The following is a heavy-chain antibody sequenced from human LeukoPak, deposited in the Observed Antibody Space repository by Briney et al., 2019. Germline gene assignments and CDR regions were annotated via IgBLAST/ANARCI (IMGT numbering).Heavy chain of an antibody. J-gene: IGHJ5*02. D-gene: IGHD5-18*01. Sequence: ASVKVSCKASGYTFTSYGISWVRQAPGQGLEWMGWISAYNGNTNYAQKLQGRVTMTTDTSTSTAYMELRSLRSDDTAVYYCARRYSYESWFDPWGQGALVTVSS. CDR1: GYTFTSYG. V-gene: IGHV1-18*01. CDR3: ARRYSYESWFDP. CDR2: ISAYNGNT.